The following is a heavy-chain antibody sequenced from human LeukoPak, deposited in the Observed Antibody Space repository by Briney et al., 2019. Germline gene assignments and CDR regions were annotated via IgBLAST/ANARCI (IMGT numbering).Heavy chain of an antibody. Sequence: PGGSLRLSCAASGFTFSSYGMHWVRQAPGKGLEWVAVISYDGSNKYYADSVKGRFTISRDNSKNMLYLQMNSLRAEDTAVYYCAKDGSYDFWSGYSGYFDYWGQGTLVTVSS. J-gene: IGHJ4*02. CDR3: AKDGSYDFWSGYSGYFDY. CDR1: GFTFSSYG. V-gene: IGHV3-30*18. D-gene: IGHD3-3*01. CDR2: ISYDGSNK.